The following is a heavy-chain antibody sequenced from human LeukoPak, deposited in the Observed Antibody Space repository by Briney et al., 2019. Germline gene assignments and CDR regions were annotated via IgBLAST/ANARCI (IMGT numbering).Heavy chain of an antibody. J-gene: IGHJ4*02. CDR1: GGSFSGYY. CDR2: IHHSGST. V-gene: IGHV4-34*01. CDR3: ARGFPPRTNYDSSGYYSYFFDY. Sequence: PSETLSLTCAVYGGSFSGYYWSWLRQPPGKGLEWIGEIHHSGSTNYNPSLKSRVTISVDTSKNQFSLKLSSVTAADTAVYYCARGFPPRTNYDSSGYYSYFFDYWGQGTLVTVSS. D-gene: IGHD3-22*01.